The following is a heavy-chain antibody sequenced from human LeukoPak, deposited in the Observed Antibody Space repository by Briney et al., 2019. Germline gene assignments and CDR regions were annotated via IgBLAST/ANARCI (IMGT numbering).Heavy chain of an antibody. D-gene: IGHD2-15*01. J-gene: IGHJ4*02. CDR2: IDWDDDK. V-gene: IGHV2-70*17. Sequence: SGPTLVKPTQTLTLTCTFSGFSLSTPELCVTWIRQPPVTALEWLARIDWDDDKFYSPSLRTRLTISKDTPKNQVVLRMTNMDPVDTGTYYCARMTPDSPSFDYWGQGALITVSS. CDR3: ARMTPDSPSFDY. CDR1: GFSLSTPELC.